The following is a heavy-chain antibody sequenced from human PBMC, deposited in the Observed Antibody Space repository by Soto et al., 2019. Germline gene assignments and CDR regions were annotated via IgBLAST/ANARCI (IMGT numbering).Heavy chain of an antibody. D-gene: IGHD6-13*01. CDR1: GFTFDDYA. CDR3: VKDESINWYSGHFRH. J-gene: IGHJ1*01. CDR2: INWNSGSI. Sequence: GGSLRLSCAASGFTFDDYAMHWVRQVPVTGLEWVSGINWNSGSIGYGDSVKGRFASSRDNAKNSLHLQMNSLSAEDTAFYYCVKDESINWYSGHFRHWGQGTLVTVSS. V-gene: IGHV3-9*01.